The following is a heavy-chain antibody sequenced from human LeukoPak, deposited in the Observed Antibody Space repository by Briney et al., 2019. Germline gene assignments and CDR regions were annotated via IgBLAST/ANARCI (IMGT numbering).Heavy chain of an antibody. CDR1: GFTFSSYW. V-gene: IGHV3-74*01. CDR2: INNDGSTT. D-gene: IGHD3-16*01. J-gene: IGHJ6*03. CDR3: ARVPTVGYCYMDV. Sequence: GGSLRLSCAASGFTFSSYWMHWVRQAPGKGLVRVSRINNDGSTTSYADSVKGRFTISRDYAKNTLYLQMNSLRVEDTAVYYCARVPTVGYCYMDVWGKGTTVTVSS.